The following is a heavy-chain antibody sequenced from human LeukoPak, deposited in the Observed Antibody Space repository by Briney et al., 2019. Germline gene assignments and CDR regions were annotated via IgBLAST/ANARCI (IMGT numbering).Heavy chain of an antibody. CDR3: ARDMIPAAESGY. CDR2: ISSGANTI. Sequence: GGSLRLSCAASGFTFSNYYMSWMRQAPGKGLEWVSYISSGANTIQYADSVKGRFTISRDNAKNSLYLQMNSLRAEDTAVYYCARDMIPAAESGYWGQGTLVTVSS. J-gene: IGHJ4*02. V-gene: IGHV3-11*04. D-gene: IGHD2-2*01. CDR1: GFTFSNYY.